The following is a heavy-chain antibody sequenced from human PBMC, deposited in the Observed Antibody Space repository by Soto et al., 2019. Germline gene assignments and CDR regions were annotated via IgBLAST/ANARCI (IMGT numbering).Heavy chain of an antibody. D-gene: IGHD3-22*01. V-gene: IGHV1-8*01. CDR1: GYTFTSYD. CDR2: MNPNSGNT. CDR3: ARRRRYYDSQRRLDI. J-gene: IGHJ3*02. Sequence: QVQLVQSGAEVKKPGASVKVSCKASGYTFTSYDINWVRQATGQGLEWTGWMNPNSGNTGYAQKFQGRVTMTRNTSISTAYMELSSLRSEDTAVYYCARRRRYYDSQRRLDIWGQGTMVTVSS.